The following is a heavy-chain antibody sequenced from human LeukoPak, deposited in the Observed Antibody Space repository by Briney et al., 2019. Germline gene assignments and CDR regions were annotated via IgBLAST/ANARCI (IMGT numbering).Heavy chain of an antibody. V-gene: IGHV4-34*01. CDR3: TSGSYSFYYMDV. Sequence: PSETLSLTCAVYGGSFSDYYWTWIRQPPGKGLEWIGEINHSRNTNYNPSLKSRVTISVDTSKNQFSLKLSSVTAADTAVYYCTSGSYSFYYMDVWGKGTTVTVSS. CDR2: INHSRNT. D-gene: IGHD1-26*01. CDR1: GGSFSDYY. J-gene: IGHJ6*03.